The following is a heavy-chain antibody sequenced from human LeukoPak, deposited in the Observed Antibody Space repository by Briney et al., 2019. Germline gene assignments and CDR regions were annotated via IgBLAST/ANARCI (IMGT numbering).Heavy chain of an antibody. Sequence: PGGSLRLSCAASGFTFSSYGMHWVRQAPGKGLEWVAFIRYDGSHKYYADPVKGRFTISRDNSKNTLYLQMNSLRAEDTAVYSCAKDPVRVVPAAAFDYWGQGTLVTVSS. D-gene: IGHD2-2*01. CDR1: GFTFSSYG. CDR2: IRYDGSHK. V-gene: IGHV3-30*02. CDR3: AKDPVRVVPAAAFDY. J-gene: IGHJ4*02.